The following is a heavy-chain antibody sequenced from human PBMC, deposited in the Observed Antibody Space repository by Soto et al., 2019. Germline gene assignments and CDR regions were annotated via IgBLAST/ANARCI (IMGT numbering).Heavy chain of an antibody. Sequence: NPSATLSLTCAVYGGSFSGYYWSWIRQPPGKGLEWIGEINHSGSTNYNPSLKSRVTISVDTSKNQFSLKLSSVTAADTAVYYCARTKATERGYSYGYLSRYYYGMDVWGQGTTVTVSS. CDR3: ARTKATERGYSYGYLSRYYYGMDV. D-gene: IGHD5-18*01. J-gene: IGHJ6*02. CDR1: GGSFSGYY. V-gene: IGHV4-34*01. CDR2: INHSGST.